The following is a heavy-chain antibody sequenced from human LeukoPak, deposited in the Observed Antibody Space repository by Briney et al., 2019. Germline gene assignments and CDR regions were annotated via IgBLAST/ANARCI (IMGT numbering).Heavy chain of an antibody. Sequence: SETLSLTCTVSGGSISSYYWSWIRQPAGKGLEWIGRIYTSGSTNYNPSLKSRVTISVDTSKNQFSLKLSSVTAADTAVYYCARTHYDSSGYYYPILFDYWGQGTLVTVSS. V-gene: IGHV4-4*07. CDR2: IYTSGST. J-gene: IGHJ4*02. CDR3: ARTHYDSSGYYYPILFDY. CDR1: GGSISSYY. D-gene: IGHD3-22*01.